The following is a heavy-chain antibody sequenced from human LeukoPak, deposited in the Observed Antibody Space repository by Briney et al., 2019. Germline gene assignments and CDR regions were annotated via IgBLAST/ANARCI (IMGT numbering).Heavy chain of an antibody. V-gene: IGHV4-38-2*01. Sequence: SSETLSLTCAVSGYSISSGYYWGWIRPPPGKGLEWIVNIYHSGSTYYNPSLKSRVTISVDTSKNQFSLKLSSVTAADTAVYYCARLGGYSSSSLDYWGQGTLVTVSS. CDR1: GYSISSGYY. CDR2: IYHSGST. CDR3: ARLGGYSSSSLDY. J-gene: IGHJ4*02. D-gene: IGHD6-6*01.